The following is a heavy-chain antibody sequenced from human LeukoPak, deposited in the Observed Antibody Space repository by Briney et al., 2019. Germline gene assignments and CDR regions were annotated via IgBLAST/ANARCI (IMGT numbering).Heavy chain of an antibody. CDR3: ARRTPYGSGSYTAPYYYYYGMDV. V-gene: IGHV4-34*01. J-gene: IGHJ6*02. CDR2: INHSGST. Sequence: SETLPLTCSVYCGSFSGYYWSWIRQPPGKGLEWIGEINHSGSTNYNPSLKSRVTISVDTSKNQFSLKLSSVTAADTAVYYCARRTPYGSGSYTAPYYYYYGMDVWGQGTTVTVSS. D-gene: IGHD3-10*01. CDR1: CGSFSGYY.